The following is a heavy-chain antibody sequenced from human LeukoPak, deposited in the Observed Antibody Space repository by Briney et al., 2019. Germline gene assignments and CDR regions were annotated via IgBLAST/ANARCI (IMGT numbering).Heavy chain of an antibody. V-gene: IGHV1-69*05. J-gene: IGHJ6*03. D-gene: IGHD6-13*01. CDR3: ASPTRPGIAAAGTDYYYMDV. CDR2: IIPIFGTA. Sequence: SVKVSCKASGGTFSSYAISWVRQAPGQGLEWMGGIIPIFGTANYAQKFQGRVTITTDESTSTAYMELSSLRSEDTAVYYCASPTRPGIAAAGTDYYYMDVWGKGTTVTVSS. CDR1: GGTFSSYA.